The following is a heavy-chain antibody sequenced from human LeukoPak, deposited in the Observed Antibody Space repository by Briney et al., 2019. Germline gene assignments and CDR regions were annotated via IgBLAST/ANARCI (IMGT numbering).Heavy chain of an antibody. CDR1: GFTFRSFW. CDR3: ARGGFSHGFDV. Sequence: PGGSLRLSCAASGFTFRSFWIHWVRQAPGKGLVWVGRINNDGTDTICADSVKGRFTVSRDNAKNTLYLQMNSLRVEDTAVYFCARGGFSHGFDVWGQGTVVTVSS. J-gene: IGHJ3*01. CDR2: INNDGTDT. V-gene: IGHV3-74*01. D-gene: IGHD5-12*01.